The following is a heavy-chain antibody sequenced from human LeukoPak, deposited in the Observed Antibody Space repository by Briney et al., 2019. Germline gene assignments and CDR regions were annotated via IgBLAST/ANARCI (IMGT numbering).Heavy chain of an antibody. V-gene: IGHV3-23*01. J-gene: IGHJ6*02. CDR2: IGGSGDTT. CDR3: AKGKGLPHYYYYGMDV. CDR1: GFTFSTSA. Sequence: GGSLRLSCAASGFTFSTSAMNWVRQAPGKGLGWVSVIGGSGDTTYYADSVRGRFTISRDNFKNTLYLQMNSLTAEDTAIYYCAKGKGLPHYYYYGMDVWGQGTTVTASS.